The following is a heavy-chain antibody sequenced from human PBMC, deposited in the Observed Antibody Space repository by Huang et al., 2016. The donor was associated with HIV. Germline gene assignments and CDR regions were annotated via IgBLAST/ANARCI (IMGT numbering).Heavy chain of an antibody. CDR1: GFSLRTSRVG. D-gene: IGHD3-3*01. V-gene: IGHV2-5*02. CDR3: AHLGDFWCGFTVREYFDQ. Sequence: QITLKESGPTLVKPTQTLTLTCTFSGFSLRTSRVGVGWIRQPTGTALEWLALIYWDDEKRYNPSLRPRLTVTKDTSKNQVSLTMTNVDPVDTATYFCAHLGDFWCGFTVREYFDQWGQGILVAVSS. CDR2: IYWDDEK. J-gene: IGHJ4*02.